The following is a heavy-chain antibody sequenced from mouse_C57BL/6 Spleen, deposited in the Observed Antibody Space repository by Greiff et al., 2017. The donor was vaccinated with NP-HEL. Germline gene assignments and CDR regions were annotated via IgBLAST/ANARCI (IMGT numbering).Heavy chain of an antibody. CDR3: ARDDGYSFAY. CDR2: IYPGSGNT. D-gene: IGHD2-3*01. V-gene: IGHV1-66*01. Sequence: QVQLKQSGPELVKPGASVKISCKASGYSFTSYYIHWVKQRPGQGLEWIGWIYPGSGNTKYNEKFKGKATLTADTSSSTAYMQLSSLTSEDSAVYYCARDDGYSFAYWGQGTLVTVSA. J-gene: IGHJ3*01. CDR1: GYSFTSYY.